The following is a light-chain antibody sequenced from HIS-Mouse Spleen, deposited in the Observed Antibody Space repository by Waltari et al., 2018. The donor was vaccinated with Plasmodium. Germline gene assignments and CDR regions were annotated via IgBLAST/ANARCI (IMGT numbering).Light chain of an antibody. J-gene: IGLJ3*02. Sequence: SYELTQPPSVSVSPGQTARNTCSGDALPTTYAYWYQEKSGQAPVLVNNKDSKRPSGTPERIAVSSSGTMATVTISGAQVQDEADYYCYSTDSSGNHRVFGGGTKLTVL. CDR2: KDS. V-gene: IGLV3-10*01. CDR3: YSTDSSGNHRV. CDR1: ALPTTY.